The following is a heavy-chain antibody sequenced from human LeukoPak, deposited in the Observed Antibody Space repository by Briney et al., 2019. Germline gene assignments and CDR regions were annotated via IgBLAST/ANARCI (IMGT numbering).Heavy chain of an antibody. Sequence: GGSLRLSCAASGFTFSSYAMSWVRQAPGKGLEWVANIKQDGSEKYYVDSVKGRFAISRDNAKNSLYLQMNSLRAEDTAVYYCAIDRGYYDFSSGPNWGQGTLVTVSS. CDR2: IKQDGSEK. D-gene: IGHD3-3*01. CDR3: AIDRGYYDFSSGPN. CDR1: GFTFSSYA. V-gene: IGHV3-7*01. J-gene: IGHJ4*02.